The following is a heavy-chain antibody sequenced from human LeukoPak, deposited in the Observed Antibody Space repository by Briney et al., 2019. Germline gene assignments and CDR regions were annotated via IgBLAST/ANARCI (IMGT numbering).Heavy chain of an antibody. Sequence: SVKVSCKASGFTFTSTAVQWVRQARGQRLEWIGWILVGSGNTNYAQMFQERVTLTWDVSTSTAYMVLSSLRSEDTAIYYCASDPPFTSSSAWWGQGTLVTVSS. CDR3: ASDPPFTSSSAW. V-gene: IGHV1-58*01. CDR2: ILVGSGNT. J-gene: IGHJ4*02. D-gene: IGHD2-2*01. CDR1: GFTFTSTA.